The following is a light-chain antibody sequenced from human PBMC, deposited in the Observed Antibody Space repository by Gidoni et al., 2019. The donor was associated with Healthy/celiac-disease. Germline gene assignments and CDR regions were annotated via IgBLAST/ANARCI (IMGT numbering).Light chain of an antibody. CDR2: WAS. CDR1: QSVLYSSNNKTY. Sequence: DIVMTQSPDSLAVSLGERATINCKSSQSVLYSSNNKTYLACDQQKPGQPPNLLSYWASTRESGVPDRFSGSGSGTDFTLTISSLQAEDVAVYYCQQYYSTPYTFGQGTKLEIK. J-gene: IGKJ2*01. V-gene: IGKV4-1*01. CDR3: QQYYSTPYT.